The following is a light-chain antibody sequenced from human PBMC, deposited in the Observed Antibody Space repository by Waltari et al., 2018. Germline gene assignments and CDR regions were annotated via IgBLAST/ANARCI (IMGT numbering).Light chain of an antibody. CDR1: QSINNY. Sequence: EIVLTQSPATLSLSPGKRATLSCRASQSINNYLPWYHQKPGQAPRLLTYDASNRATGVPARFSGSGSGTDFTLTISSLEPEDLGVYYCQQRGNWPITFGQGTRLEI. V-gene: IGKV3-11*01. J-gene: IGKJ5*01. CDR2: DAS. CDR3: QQRGNWPIT.